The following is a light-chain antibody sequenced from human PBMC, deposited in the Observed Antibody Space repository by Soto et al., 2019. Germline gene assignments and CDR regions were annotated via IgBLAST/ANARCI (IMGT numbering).Light chain of an antibody. Sequence: QSALTQPASVSGSPGQSITISCTGTSSDVGGYNFVSWYQQHPGKAPKLIIFEVTDRPSGVSNRFSGSKSGNTASLTISGLQAEDEADYYCSSYTRSDTVLFGGGTKLTVL. J-gene: IGLJ2*01. V-gene: IGLV2-14*01. CDR3: SSYTRSDTVL. CDR1: SSDVGGYNF. CDR2: EVT.